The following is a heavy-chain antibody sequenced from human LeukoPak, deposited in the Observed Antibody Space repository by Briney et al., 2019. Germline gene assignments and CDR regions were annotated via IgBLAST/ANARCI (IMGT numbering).Heavy chain of an antibody. V-gene: IGHV3-23*01. J-gene: IGHJ4*02. CDR1: GFTFSSYA. CDR3: WLGRGPPYSFDY. D-gene: IGHD3/OR15-3a*01. Sequence: GGSLRLSCAASGFTFSSYAMSWVRQAPGKGLEWVSAISGSGGSTYYADSVKGLFTISRDNSKNTLYLQMISLRAEDTAVYDWWLGRGPPYSFDYWGQGTVVTVSS. CDR2: ISGSGGST.